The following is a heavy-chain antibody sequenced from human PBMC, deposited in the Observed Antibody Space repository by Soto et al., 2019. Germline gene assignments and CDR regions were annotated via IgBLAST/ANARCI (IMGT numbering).Heavy chain of an antibody. Sequence: EVQLLESGGGLEQPGGSLRLSCAASGLTFSSFAMSWLRQAPGKGLDWVAGISATGGSIYYADSVKGRFTISRDNSKNTLYLQMNSLRVEDTAVYYCAKEILPDYWGQGTLVTVSS. D-gene: IGHD2-15*01. J-gene: IGHJ4*02. CDR1: GLTFSSFA. V-gene: IGHV3-23*01. CDR2: ISATGGSI. CDR3: AKEILPDY.